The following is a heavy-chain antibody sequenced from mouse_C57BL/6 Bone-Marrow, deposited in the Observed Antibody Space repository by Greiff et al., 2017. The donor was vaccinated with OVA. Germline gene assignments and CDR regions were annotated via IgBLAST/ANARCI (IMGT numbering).Heavy chain of an antibody. J-gene: IGHJ1*03. Sequence: VQLQQSGAELVRPGASVKLSCTASGFNIKDDYMHWVKQRPEQGLEWIGWIDPENGDTEYASKVQGKATITADTSSNAAYLQLSSLTSEDTAVYYCTTPLPRSNFDVWGTGTTVTVSS. CDR1: GFNIKDDY. D-gene: IGHD1-2*01. V-gene: IGHV14-4*01. CDR3: TTPLPRSNFDV. CDR2: IDPENGDT.